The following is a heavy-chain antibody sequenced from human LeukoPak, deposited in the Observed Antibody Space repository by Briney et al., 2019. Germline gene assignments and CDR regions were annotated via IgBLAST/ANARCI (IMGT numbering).Heavy chain of an antibody. CDR3: ARHNSSSWYYFDY. D-gene: IGHD6-13*01. Sequence: PGGSLRLSCAASGFIVSSNYMSWVRQAPGKGLEWVSVIYSGGSTYYADSVKGRFTISRDNSKNTPYLQMNSLRAEDTAVYYCARHNSSSWYYFDYWGQGTLVTVSS. CDR1: GFIVSSNY. J-gene: IGHJ4*02. V-gene: IGHV3-53*01. CDR2: IYSGGST.